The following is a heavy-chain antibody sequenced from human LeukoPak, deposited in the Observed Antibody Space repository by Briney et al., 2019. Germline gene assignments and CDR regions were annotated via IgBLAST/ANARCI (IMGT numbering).Heavy chain of an antibody. CDR3: ARVAVAGLYYFDS. D-gene: IGHD6-19*01. CDR2: IFHSGST. CDR1: GGSFSGYY. Sequence: PSETLSLTCAVYGGSFSGYYWSWIRQPPGKGLEWIASIFHSGSTFHNPSLKSRVTISVDTSKNQFSLKLSSVTAADTAVYYCARVAVAGLYYFDSWGQGTLVTVSS. V-gene: IGHV4-34*12. J-gene: IGHJ4*02.